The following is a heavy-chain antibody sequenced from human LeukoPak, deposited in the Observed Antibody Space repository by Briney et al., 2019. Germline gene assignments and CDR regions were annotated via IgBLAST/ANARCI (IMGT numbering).Heavy chain of an antibody. J-gene: IGHJ4*02. CDR2: ISGSGAST. V-gene: IGHV3-23*01. D-gene: IGHD2-15*01. Sequence: SGGSLRLSCAASGFTFSSYAMSWVRLAPGKGLEWVSAISGSGASTYYADSVKGRFTISRDNSKNTLYLQMNSLRAEDTAVYYCAKGRAVEVVAAFNYWGQGTVVTVSS. CDR1: GFTFSSYA. CDR3: AKGRAVEVVAAFNY.